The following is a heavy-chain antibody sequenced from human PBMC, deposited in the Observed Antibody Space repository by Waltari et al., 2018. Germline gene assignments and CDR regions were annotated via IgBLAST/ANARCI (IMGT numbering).Heavy chain of an antibody. Sequence: QVHLVQSGAEVKKPGASVTVSCKASGYTLSSYVLNWARLAPGQRLEWLGWINAGNGNTKYSQQFQGRVTITRDMSASTVNLELSSLTSEDTAIYYCARVAGYNSGWFFDFWGQGTLVTVSS. J-gene: IGHJ4*02. CDR2: INAGNGNT. D-gene: IGHD6-19*01. CDR1: GYTLSSYV. V-gene: IGHV1-3*01. CDR3: ARVAGYNSGWFFDF.